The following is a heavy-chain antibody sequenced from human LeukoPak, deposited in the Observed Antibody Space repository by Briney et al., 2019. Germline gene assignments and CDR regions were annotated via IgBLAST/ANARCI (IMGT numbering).Heavy chain of an antibody. V-gene: IGHV1-18*01. CDR1: GYTFTSYG. J-gene: IGHJ5*02. CDR2: ISAYNGNT. D-gene: IGHD6-19*01. Sequence: ASVKVSCKASGYTFTSYGISWMRQAPGQGLEWMGWISAYNGNTNYAQNLQGRVTMTTDTSTSTAYMELRSLRSDDTAVYYCARGSRQWLAYNWFDPWGQGTLVTVSS. CDR3: ARGSRQWLAYNWFDP.